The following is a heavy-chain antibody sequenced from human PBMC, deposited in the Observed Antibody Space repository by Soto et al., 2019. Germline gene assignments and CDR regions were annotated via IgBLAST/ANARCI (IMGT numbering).Heavy chain of an antibody. CDR1: GYTFTGYA. J-gene: IGHJ4*02. V-gene: IGHV1-3*01. Sequence: ASVMVSCKASGYTFTGYAVHWVRQAPGQRLEWMGWINAGNGNTKYSQKFQGRVTITRDTSASTAYMELSSLRSEDTAVYYCARSIVVVTALDYWGQGTLVTVSS. CDR3: ARSIVVVTALDY. CDR2: INAGNGNT. D-gene: IGHD2-21*02.